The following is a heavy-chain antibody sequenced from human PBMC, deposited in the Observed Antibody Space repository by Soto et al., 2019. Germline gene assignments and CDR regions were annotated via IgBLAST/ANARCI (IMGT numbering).Heavy chain of an antibody. J-gene: IGHJ3*02. CDR1: GDSVSSNSAA. D-gene: IGHD1-26*01. Sequence: QVQLQQSGPGLVKPSQTLSLTCAISGDSVSSNSAAWNWIRQSPSRGLEWLGRAYYRSKWYNDYXVSVRSRITXNXXXSXDQFSLQLNSVTPEDTAVYYCARDPVNGSRSYAFDIWGQGTMVTVSS. CDR2: AYYRSKWYN. CDR3: ARDPVNGSRSYAFDI. V-gene: IGHV6-1*01.